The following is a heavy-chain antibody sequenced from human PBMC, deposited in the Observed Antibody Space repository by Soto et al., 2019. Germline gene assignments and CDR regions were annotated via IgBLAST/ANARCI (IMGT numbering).Heavy chain of an antibody. CDR2: ISGTDGGA. D-gene: IGHD5-18*01. J-gene: IGHJ4*02. CDR3: ASGGLHGYTNGGLSYFHS. CDR1: ELSSSNHA. V-gene: IGHV3-23*01. Sequence: EVHLLESGGGLVQPGGSLRLSCAASELSSSNHAMTWVRQAPGEGLEWVSGISGTDGGAYYADSVKGRFTISRDNSRSTLYLQMNSLRVEDMAVYYCASGGLHGYTNGGLSYFHSWGQGTLVTVSS.